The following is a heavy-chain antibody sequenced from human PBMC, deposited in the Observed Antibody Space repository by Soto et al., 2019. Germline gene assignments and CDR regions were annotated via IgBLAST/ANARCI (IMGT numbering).Heavy chain of an antibody. CDR1: GGSFSGYY. D-gene: IGHD2-15*01. Sequence: SETLSLTCAVYGGSFSGYYWSWIRQPPGKGLEWIGEINHSGSTNYNPSLKSRVTISVDTSKNQFSLKLSSVTAADTAVYYCARGQTSGGPIDYWGQGTLVTVSS. V-gene: IGHV4-34*01. CDR2: INHSGST. J-gene: IGHJ4*02. CDR3: ARGQTSGGPIDY.